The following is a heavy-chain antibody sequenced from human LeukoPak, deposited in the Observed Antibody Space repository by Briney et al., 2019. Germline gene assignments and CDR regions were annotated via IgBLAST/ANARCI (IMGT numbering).Heavy chain of an antibody. CDR1: GFTFSTYA. V-gene: IGHV3-23*01. CDR3: ARVGWEVLTLHFDP. CDR2: ISDNGGSK. D-gene: IGHD1-26*01. J-gene: IGHJ5*02. Sequence: PGGSLRLSCAASGFTFSTYAMSWVRQAPGKGLERVSAISDNGGSKHYADSVKGRFTISRDNAENSLYLQMNSLRVEDTAMYYCARVGWEVLTLHFDPWGQGTLVTVSS.